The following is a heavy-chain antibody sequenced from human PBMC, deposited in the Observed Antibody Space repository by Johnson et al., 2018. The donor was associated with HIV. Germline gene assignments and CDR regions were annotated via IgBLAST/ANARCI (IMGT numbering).Heavy chain of an antibody. CDR3: ARGGLGDYVVAFDI. CDR2: ASGSGGTT. Sequence: VQLVESGGGLVQPGGSLRLSCAASGFTFSSYAVSWVRQAPGKGLEWVSGASGSGGTTYYADSVKGRFTISRDNARDTLYLQMHRLRAEDTAVYYCARGGLGDYVVAFDIWGQGTMVTVSS. D-gene: IGHD4-17*01. CDR1: GFTFSSYA. V-gene: IGHV3-23*04. J-gene: IGHJ3*02.